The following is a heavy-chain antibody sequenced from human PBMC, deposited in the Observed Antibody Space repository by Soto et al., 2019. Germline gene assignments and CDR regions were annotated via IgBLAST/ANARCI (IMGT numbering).Heavy chain of an antibody. J-gene: IGHJ4*02. D-gene: IGHD6-19*01. Sequence: APVKVSCKASGYTFTGYYMHWVRQAPGQGFEWMGRISPKSGGTNYAQKFQGRVTMTWDTSLNTAYMELSSLISEDTAVYYCARPPGYISDWYYFDLWGQGTLVTVSS. CDR3: ARPPGYISDWYYFDL. V-gene: IGHV1-2*02. CDR2: ISPKSGGT. CDR1: GYTFTGYY.